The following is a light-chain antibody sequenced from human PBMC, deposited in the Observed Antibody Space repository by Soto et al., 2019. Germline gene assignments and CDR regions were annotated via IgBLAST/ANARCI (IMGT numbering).Light chain of an antibody. J-gene: IGLJ2*01. CDR2: YDD. CDR3: SAWDDSLNGVA. V-gene: IGLV1-36*01. Sequence: QLVLTQPPSVSEAPWQRVTISCSGSSSNIGNNAVNWYQQLPGKAPKLLVYYDDQLPSGVSDRFSGSKSGTSASLSISGVQSEDEAHYYCSAWDDSLNGVAFGGGTQLTVL. CDR1: SSNIGNNA.